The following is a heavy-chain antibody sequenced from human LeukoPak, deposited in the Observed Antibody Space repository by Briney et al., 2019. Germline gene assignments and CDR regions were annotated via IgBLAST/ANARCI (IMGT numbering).Heavy chain of an antibody. CDR1: GYSFTSYW. V-gene: IGHV5-51*01. Sequence: GESLKISCKASGYSFTSYWIGWVGQMPGKGLEWMVIIYPGDSDTIYSPSFQGQVTISADKSTSTAYLQWSSLKPSVPAMYYFARRCRLGSTDYYFDYRGQGTLVTVSA. J-gene: IGHJ4*02. CDR2: IYPGDSDT. CDR3: ARRCRLGSTDYYFDY. D-gene: IGHD3-16*01.